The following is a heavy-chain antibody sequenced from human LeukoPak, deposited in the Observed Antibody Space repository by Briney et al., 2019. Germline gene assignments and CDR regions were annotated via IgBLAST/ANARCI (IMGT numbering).Heavy chain of an antibody. J-gene: IGHJ4*02. D-gene: IGHD3-10*01. V-gene: IGHV4-39*01. Sequence: PSETLSLTCTVSGGSISSSSYYWGWIRQPPGKGLEWIGSIYYSGSTYYNPSLKSRVTISVDTSKNQFSLKLSSVTAADTAVYYCARRATMVRGVSNFDYWGQGTLVTVSS. CDR2: IYYSGST. CDR3: ARRATMVRGVSNFDY. CDR1: GGSISSSSYY.